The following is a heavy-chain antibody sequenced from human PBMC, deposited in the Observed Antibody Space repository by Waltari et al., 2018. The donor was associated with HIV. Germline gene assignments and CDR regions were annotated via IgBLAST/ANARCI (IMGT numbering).Heavy chain of an antibody. V-gene: IGHV3-49*03. D-gene: IGHD4-17*01. CDR2: IRSKAYGGTT. J-gene: IGHJ4*02. CDR1: GFTFGDYA. CDR3: TKGRMTTDY. Sequence: EVQLVESGGGLVQPGRSLRLSCTASGFTFGDYAMSWFRQAPGKGLEWVGCIRSKAYGGTTEYAASVKGRFTISRDDSRSIAYLPMNSLQTEDTAVYYCTKGRMTTDYWGQGTLVTVSS.